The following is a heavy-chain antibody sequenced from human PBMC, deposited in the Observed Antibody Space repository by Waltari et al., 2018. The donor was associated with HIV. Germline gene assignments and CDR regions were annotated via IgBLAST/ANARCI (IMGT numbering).Heavy chain of an antibody. V-gene: IGHV3-13*01. D-gene: IGHD1-1*01. CDR2: IGTDGDT. CDR3: VRICKLNCYYYYGMDV. CDR1: GFTFSNYD. J-gene: IGHJ6*02. Sequence: EVQLVESGGGLVQPGGSLRLSCAASGFTFSNYDMHGVRQATGKGLEWVSGIGTDGDTYYPGSVKGRFTISRENAKNSLHLQMNSLRAGDTAVYYCVRICKLNCYYYYGMDVWGQGTTVTVSS.